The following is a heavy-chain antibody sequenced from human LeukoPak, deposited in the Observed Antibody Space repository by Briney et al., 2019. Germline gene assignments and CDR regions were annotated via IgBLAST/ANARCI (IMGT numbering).Heavy chain of an antibody. CDR3: ARAPANYGIDDY. D-gene: IGHD3-16*01. CDR2: INAGNGNT. Sequence: GASVKVSYKASGYTFTSYAMHWVRQAPGQRLEWMGWINAGNGNTKYSQKFQGRVTITRDTSASTAYMELSSLRSEDTAVYYCARAPANYGIDDYWGQGTLVTASS. J-gene: IGHJ4*02. CDR1: GYTFTSYA. V-gene: IGHV1-3*01.